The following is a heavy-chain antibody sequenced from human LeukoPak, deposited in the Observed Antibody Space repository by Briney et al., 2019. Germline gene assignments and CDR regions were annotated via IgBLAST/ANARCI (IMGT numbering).Heavy chain of an antibody. CDR3: TRDPLTQNDY. J-gene: IGHJ4*02. Sequence: GGSLRLYCAASGFTFDSYWMSWVRQAPGKGLEWVANIKQDGNEKYYVDSVKGRFTIYRDNAENSLYLQMNSLRAEDTAVYYCTRDPLTQNDYWGQGTLVTVSS. CDR1: GFTFDSYW. CDR2: IKQDGNEK. V-gene: IGHV3-7*01. D-gene: IGHD1-14*01.